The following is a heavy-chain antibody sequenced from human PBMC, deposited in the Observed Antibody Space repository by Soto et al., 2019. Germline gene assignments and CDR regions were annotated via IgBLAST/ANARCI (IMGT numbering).Heavy chain of an antibody. D-gene: IGHD3-10*01. CDR2: FNPILTMS. CDR3: STSYGSGYRACDF. Sequence: QVQLVQSGADVKKPGSSVKVSCKASGDTFNFYTINWVRQAPGLGLEWMGRFNPILTMSNYAQKFEGRVRITADISTSTAYMEVSRLRADDTAMYYCSTSYGSGYRACDFWGQGALVTVSS. V-gene: IGHV1-69*02. CDR1: GDTFNFYT. J-gene: IGHJ4*02.